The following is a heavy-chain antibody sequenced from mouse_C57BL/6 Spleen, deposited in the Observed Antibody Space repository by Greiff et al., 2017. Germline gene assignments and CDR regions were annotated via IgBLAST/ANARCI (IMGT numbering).Heavy chain of an antibody. V-gene: IGHV3-6*01. J-gene: IGHJ1*03. CDR3: ARETVGAFHWYFDV. D-gene: IGHD1-1*01. CDR1: GYSITSGYY. Sequence: DVQLQESGPGLVKPSQSLSLTCSVTGYSITSGYYWNWIRQFPGNNLEWMGYLSYAGSNNYNPSLKNRISLTRDPSKNQFFLKLNSVTTEDTATYYCARETVGAFHWYFDVWGTGTSVTVSS. CDR2: LSYAGSN.